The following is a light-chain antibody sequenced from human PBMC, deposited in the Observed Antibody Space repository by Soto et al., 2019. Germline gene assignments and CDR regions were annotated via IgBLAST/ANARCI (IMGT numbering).Light chain of an antibody. CDR1: TPNIGKNA. Sequence: VLTQPPSVSGATRQRVTISCSGSTPNIGKNAVNWYQQLPGKAPKLVIYHNDLLPSGVSDRFSGSKSGTSASLAISGLQSDDEADYYCAAWDDNLDGYVFGTGTKVTVL. CDR3: AAWDDNLDGYV. J-gene: IGLJ1*01. V-gene: IGLV1-36*01. CDR2: HND.